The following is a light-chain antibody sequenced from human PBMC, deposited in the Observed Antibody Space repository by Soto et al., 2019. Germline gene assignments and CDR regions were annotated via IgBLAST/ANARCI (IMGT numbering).Light chain of an antibody. V-gene: IGLV2-11*01. Sequence: QSALTQPRSVSGSPGQSVTISCTGTSSDVGGYNYVSWYQQHPGKAPKLLIYDVSKRPSGVPDRFSGSKSGNTASLTISGLQAEDEADYYCCSYAGNYILVFGGGTKLIVL. CDR1: SSDVGGYNY. CDR3: CSYAGNYILV. CDR2: DVS. J-gene: IGLJ2*01.